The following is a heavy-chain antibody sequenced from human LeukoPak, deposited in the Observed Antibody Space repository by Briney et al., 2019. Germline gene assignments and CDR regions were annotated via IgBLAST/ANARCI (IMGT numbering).Heavy chain of an antibody. V-gene: IGHV3-21*01. Sequence: PGGSLRLSCVASGFTFSSYSMNWVRQAPGKGLKWVSSISSSATYTYYADSVRGRFTISRDNAKESLYLQMNSLRADDTALYYCARDSTADLDYWGQGTLVTVSS. CDR1: GFTFSSYS. J-gene: IGHJ4*02. CDR2: ISSSATYT. CDR3: ARDSTADLDY. D-gene: IGHD6-19*01.